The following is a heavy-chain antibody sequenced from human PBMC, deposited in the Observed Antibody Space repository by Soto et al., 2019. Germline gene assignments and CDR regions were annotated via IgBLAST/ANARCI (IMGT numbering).Heavy chain of an antibody. CDR2: ISYDGRNK. CDR3: ARDRGWSRSPHFDS. V-gene: IGHV3-33*01. CDR1: GFTFSNHG. Sequence: QVQSVESGGGVVQPGTSLRLSCAVSGFTFSNHGMHWVRQAPGKGLEWVAFISYDGRNKDYVDSLKGRFTISRENLKDTLFLQMNTLRADDTAVYYCARDRGWSRSPHFDSWGQGTLVTVSS. J-gene: IGHJ4*02. D-gene: IGHD2-15*01.